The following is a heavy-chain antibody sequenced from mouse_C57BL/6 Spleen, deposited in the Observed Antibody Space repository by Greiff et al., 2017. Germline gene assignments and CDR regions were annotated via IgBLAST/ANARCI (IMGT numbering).Heavy chain of an antibody. Sequence: QVQLQQPGAELVKPGASVKLSCKASGYTFTSYWMQWVKQRPGQGLEWIGEIDPSGSYTNYNQKFKGKDTLTVDTSSRTAYMQLRGLTYEGSAVYYGARRGDYDYDGGWYFDVWGTGTTVTVSS. V-gene: IGHV1-50*01. J-gene: IGHJ1*03. D-gene: IGHD2-4*01. CDR3: ARRGDYDYDGGWYFDV. CDR1: GYTFTSYW. CDR2: IDPSGSYT.